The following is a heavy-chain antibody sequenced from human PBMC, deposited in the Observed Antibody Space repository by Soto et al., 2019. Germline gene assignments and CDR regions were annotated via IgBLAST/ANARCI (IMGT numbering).Heavy chain of an antibody. CDR3: ASCDAAGGDV. Sequence: SVQVSCKASGGTLSSYASSGVRQAPARGREWMGGIIPIFGTANYAQKFQGRVTTTADESTSTAYMALSSLRSEDTAVYYCASCDAAGGDVLGQGTTVTVSS. V-gene: IGHV1-69*13. CDR1: GGTLSSYA. CDR2: IIPIFGTA. J-gene: IGHJ6*02. D-gene: IGHD6-13*01.